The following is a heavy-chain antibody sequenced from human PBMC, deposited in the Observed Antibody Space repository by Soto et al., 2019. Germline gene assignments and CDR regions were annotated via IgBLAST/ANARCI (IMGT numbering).Heavy chain of an antibody. CDR3: AREAPTDLNWFDP. D-gene: IGHD4-17*01. CDR2: ISSSSSTI. CDR1: GFTFSSYS. V-gene: IGHV3-48*02. J-gene: IGHJ5*02. Sequence: EVQLVESGGGLVQPGGSLRLSCAASGFTFSSYSMNWVRQAPGKGLEWVSYISSSSSTIYYADSVKGRFTISRDNAKNSLYLQMNSLRDEETAVYYCAREAPTDLNWFDPWGQGTLVTVSS.